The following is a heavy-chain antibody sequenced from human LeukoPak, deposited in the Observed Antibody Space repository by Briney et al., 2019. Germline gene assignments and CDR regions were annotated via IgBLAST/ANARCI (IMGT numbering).Heavy chain of an antibody. Sequence: SVKVSCKASGGTFSSYAISWVRQAPGQGLEWMGRIIPIFGTANYAQKFQGRVTITTDESTSTAYTELSSLRSEDTAVYYCARDLSLGIAVAEGYFDYWGQGTLVTVSS. J-gene: IGHJ4*02. D-gene: IGHD6-19*01. V-gene: IGHV1-69*05. CDR1: GGTFSSYA. CDR3: ARDLSLGIAVAEGYFDY. CDR2: IIPIFGTA.